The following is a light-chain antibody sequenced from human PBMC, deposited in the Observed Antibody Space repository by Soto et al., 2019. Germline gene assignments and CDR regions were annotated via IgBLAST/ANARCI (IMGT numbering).Light chain of an antibody. CDR1: SSNIGAGYD. V-gene: IGLV1-40*01. J-gene: IGLJ1*01. Sequence: QSVLTQPPSVSGAPGQRVTISCTGSSSNIGAGYDVHWYQQLPGTAPKLLIYGNSNRPSGVPDRFSGSKSGTSASLAITGLQAEDEADYYCQPYDSSLSGPYVFGPGTKVTVL. CDR2: GNS. CDR3: QPYDSSLSGPYV.